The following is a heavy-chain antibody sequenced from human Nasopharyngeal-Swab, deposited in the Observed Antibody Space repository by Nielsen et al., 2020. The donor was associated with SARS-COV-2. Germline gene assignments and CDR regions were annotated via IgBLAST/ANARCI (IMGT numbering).Heavy chain of an antibody. CDR2: ITGSGGIT. D-gene: IGHD4-17*01. Sequence: GESLKISCAASGFTFSRYWIHWVRQAPGKGLEWVSGITGSGGITYYADSVKGRFTISSDNSKNTLYLQMDSLRGEDTAVYYCARDAPAHYGAFYWGRGTLVTVSS. CDR3: ARDAPAHYGAFY. CDR1: GFTFSRYW. V-gene: IGHV3-NL1*01. J-gene: IGHJ4*02.